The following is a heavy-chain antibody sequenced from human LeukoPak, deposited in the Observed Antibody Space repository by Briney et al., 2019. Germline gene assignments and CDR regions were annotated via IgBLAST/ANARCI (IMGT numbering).Heavy chain of an antibody. J-gene: IGHJ4*02. V-gene: IGHV3-21*01. CDR3: ARGSSGWYYFDY. CDR2: ISSTGSSI. CDR1: GFTFSYYT. D-gene: IGHD6-19*01. Sequence: GGSLRLSCAASGFTFSYYTMSWVRQAPGKGLEWVSSISSTGSSIYYADSVKGRFTISRDNAKNSLYLQMSSLRVEDTAVYYCARGSSGWYYFDYWGQGTLVTVSS.